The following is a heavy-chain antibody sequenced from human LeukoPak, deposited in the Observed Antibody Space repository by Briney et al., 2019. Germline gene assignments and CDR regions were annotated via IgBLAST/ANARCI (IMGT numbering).Heavy chain of an antibody. CDR3: AREGTTSILDPYYFDY. Sequence: SVTVSCKASGYTFTGYYMHWVRQAPGQGLEWMGGIIPIFGTANYAQKFQGRVTITTDESTSTAYMELSSLRSEDTAVYHCAREGTTSILDPYYFDYWGQGTLVTVSP. V-gene: IGHV1-69*05. D-gene: IGHD4-11*01. J-gene: IGHJ4*02. CDR1: GYTFTGYY. CDR2: IIPIFGTA.